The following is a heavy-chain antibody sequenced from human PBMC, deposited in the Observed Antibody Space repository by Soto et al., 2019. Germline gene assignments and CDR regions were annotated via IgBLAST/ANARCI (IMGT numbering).Heavy chain of an antibody. V-gene: IGHV1-18*01. CDR2: ISAYNGNT. D-gene: IGHD2-2*02. CDR1: GYTFTSYG. J-gene: IGHJ6*03. CDR3: ARDKAVVPAAIAYYYYMDV. Sequence: GASVKVSCKASGYTFTSYGISWVRQAPGQGLEWMGWISAYNGNTNYAQKLQGRVTMTTDTSTSTAYMELRSLRSDDTAVYYCARDKAVVPAAIAYYYYMDVRGKGTSVTVSS.